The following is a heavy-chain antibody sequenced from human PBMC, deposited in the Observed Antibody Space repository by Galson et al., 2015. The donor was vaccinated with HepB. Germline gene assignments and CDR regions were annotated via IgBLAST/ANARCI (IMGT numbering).Heavy chain of an antibody. Sequence: SLRLSCAASGFTFSNAWMSWVRQAPGKGLEWVGRIKSKTDGGTTDYAAPVKGRFTISRDDSKNTLYLQMNSLKTEDTAVYYCTTDPKVPYYGMDVWGQGTTVTVSS. J-gene: IGHJ6*02. CDR1: GFTFSNAW. D-gene: IGHD1-1*01. V-gene: IGHV3-15*01. CDR2: IKSKTDGGTT. CDR3: TTDPKVPYYGMDV.